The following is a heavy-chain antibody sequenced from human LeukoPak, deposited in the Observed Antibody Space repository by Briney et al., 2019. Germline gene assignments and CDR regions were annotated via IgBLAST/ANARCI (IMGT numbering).Heavy chain of an antibody. J-gene: IGHJ3*02. CDR1: GFTFSSYA. D-gene: IGHD2-2*02. CDR3: AKDRAYCTGPSCYTDDAFDI. CDR2: ILYDGNNK. Sequence: PGGSLRLSCAASGFTFSSYAMNWVRQAPGKGLEWVAVILYDGNNKYYADSVKGRFTISRDNSKNTLYLQMNSLRAEDTAVYYCAKDRAYCTGPSCYTDDAFDIWGQGTMVTVSS. V-gene: IGHV3-30*04.